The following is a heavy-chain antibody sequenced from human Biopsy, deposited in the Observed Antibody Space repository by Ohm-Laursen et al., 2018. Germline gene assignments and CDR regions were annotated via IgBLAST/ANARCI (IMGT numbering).Heavy chain of an antibody. D-gene: IGHD3-22*01. CDR2: IYYSGST. J-gene: IGHJ5*02. CDR1: GVSISTYY. CDR3: ARGDYFDSNGYFWFDP. Sequence: GTLSLTCTVSGVSISTYYWSWIRQSPGRGLEWIAYIYYSGSTDYNPSLKSRVTISLDTSKNQFSLKLNSVTAADTAVYYCARGDYFDSNGYFWFDPWGQGTLVTVSS. V-gene: IGHV4-59*12.